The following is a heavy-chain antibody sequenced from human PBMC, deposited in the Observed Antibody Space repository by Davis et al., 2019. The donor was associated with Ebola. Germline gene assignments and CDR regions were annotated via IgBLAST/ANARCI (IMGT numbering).Heavy chain of an antibody. CDR3: ARDARYCTGGVCYTGKDY. V-gene: IGHV4-4*02. Sequence: PSETLSLTCAVSGGSISSSNWWSWVRQPPGKGLEWIGEIYHSGSTNYNPSLKRRVTISVDKSKNQFSLKLSSVTAADTAVYYCARDARYCTGGVCYTGKDYWGQGTLVTVSS. J-gene: IGHJ4*02. D-gene: IGHD2-8*02. CDR1: GGSISSSNW. CDR2: IYHSGST.